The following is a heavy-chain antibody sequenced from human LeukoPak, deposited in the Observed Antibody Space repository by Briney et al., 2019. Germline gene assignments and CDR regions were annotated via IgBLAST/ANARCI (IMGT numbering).Heavy chain of an antibody. CDR2: IYPGDSDT. CDR3: ARLSGMVRGVGDYFDY. CDR1: GYSFTSYW. D-gene: IGHD3-10*01. J-gene: IGHJ4*02. V-gene: IGHV5-51*01. Sequence: GESLKISCKGSGYSFTSYWIGWVRQMPGKGLEWMGIIYPGDSDTRYSPSFQGQVTISADKSISTAYLQWSSLKASDTAMYYCARLSGMVRGVGDYFDYWGQGTLVTVSS.